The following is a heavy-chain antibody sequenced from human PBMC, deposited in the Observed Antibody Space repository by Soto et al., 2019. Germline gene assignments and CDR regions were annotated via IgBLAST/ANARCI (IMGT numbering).Heavy chain of an antibody. V-gene: IGHV4-34*01. CDR3: ARGGLGVPRSTSGTFDI. CDR1: GGSFSGYY. D-gene: IGHD2-2*01. Sequence: QVQLQQWGAGLLKPSETLSLTCAVYGGSFSGYYWSWIRQPPGKGLEWIGDINHSGSTNYNPSLKSRVTISVDTSKNHFSLRLSSVTAADTAVYYCARGGLGVPRSTSGTFDIWGQGTMVTVSS. CDR2: INHSGST. J-gene: IGHJ3*02.